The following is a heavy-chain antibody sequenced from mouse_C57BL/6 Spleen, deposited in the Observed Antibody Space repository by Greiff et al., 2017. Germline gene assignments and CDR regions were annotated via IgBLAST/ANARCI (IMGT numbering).Heavy chain of an antibody. CDR3: ATSMVTTYYYAMDY. CDR1: GYTFTDYY. CDR2: INPNNGGT. V-gene: IGHV1-26*01. J-gene: IGHJ4*01. D-gene: IGHD2-2*01. Sequence: VQLQQSGPELVKPGASVKISCKASGYTFTDYYMNWVKQSHGKSLEWIGDINPNNGGTSYNQKFKGKATLTVDKSSSTAYMELRSLTSEDSAVYYCATSMVTTYYYAMDYWGQGTSVTVSS.